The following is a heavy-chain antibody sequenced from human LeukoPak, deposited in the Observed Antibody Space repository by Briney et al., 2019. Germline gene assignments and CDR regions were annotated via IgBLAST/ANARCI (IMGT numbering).Heavy chain of an antibody. D-gene: IGHD1-14*01. V-gene: IGHV3-30-3*01. J-gene: IGHJ3*02. CDR1: GFTFSSYA. CDR2: ISYDGSNK. Sequence: GGSLRLSCAASGFTFSSYAMHWVRQAPGKGLEWVAVISYDGSNKYYADSVKGRFTIPGDNSKNTLYLQMNSLRAEDTAVYYCARSIPGGAFDIWGQGTMVTVSS. CDR3: ARSIPGGAFDI.